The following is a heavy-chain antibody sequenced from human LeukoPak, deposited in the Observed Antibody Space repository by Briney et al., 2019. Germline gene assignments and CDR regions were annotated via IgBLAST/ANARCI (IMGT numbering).Heavy chain of an antibody. D-gene: IGHD4-23*01. CDR1: GFTLSSSW. J-gene: IGHJ5*02. Sequence: QPGGSLRLSCAASGFTLSSSWMHWVRQAPGEGLVWVSRINSYGSSTSYADSVKGRFTISRDNAKNTLYLQMNSLRAEDTAVYYCARDYDYGGNWFDPWGQGTLVTVSS. CDR3: ARDYDYGGNWFDP. V-gene: IGHV3-74*01. CDR2: INSYGSST.